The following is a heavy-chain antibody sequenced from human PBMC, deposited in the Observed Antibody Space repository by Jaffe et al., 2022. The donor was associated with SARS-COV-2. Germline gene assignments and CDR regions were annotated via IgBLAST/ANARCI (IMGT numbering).Heavy chain of an antibody. J-gene: IGHJ6*02. V-gene: IGHV1-69*02. D-gene: IGHD5-18*01. CDR2: IIPILGIA. CDR3: ARGNTAMVTVGYYYYYGMDV. Sequence: QVQLVQSGAEVKKPGSSVKVSCKASGGTFSSYTISWVRQAPGQGLEWMGRIIPILGIANYAQKFQGRVTITADKSTSTAYMELSSLRSEDTAVYYCARGNTAMVTVGYYYYYGMDVWGQGTTVTVSS. CDR1: GGTFSSYT.